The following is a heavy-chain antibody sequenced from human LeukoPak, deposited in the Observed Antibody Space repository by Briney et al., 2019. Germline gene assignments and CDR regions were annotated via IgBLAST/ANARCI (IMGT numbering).Heavy chain of an antibody. CDR1: GGSFSGYY. D-gene: IGHD2-2*01. CDR2: INHSGST. Sequence: PSETLSLTCAVYGGSFSGYYWSWIRQPPGKGLEWIGEINHSGSTNYNPSLKSRVTISVDTSKNQFSLKLSSVTAADTAVYYCARGRLGIVVVPAAPRGMDVWGQGTTVTVSS. CDR3: ARGRLGIVVVPAAPRGMDV. V-gene: IGHV4-34*01. J-gene: IGHJ6*02.